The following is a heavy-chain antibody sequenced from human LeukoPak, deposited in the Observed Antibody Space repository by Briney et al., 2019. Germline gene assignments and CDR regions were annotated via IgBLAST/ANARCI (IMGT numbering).Heavy chain of an antibody. CDR2: IYYSGST. Sequence: SETLSLTCTVSGGSISSYYWSWIRQPPGKGLEWIGYIYYSGSTNYNPSLKSRVTISVDTSKNQFSLKLSSVTAADTAVYYCARVPYSSGWYDYWGQGTLVTVSS. CDR1: GGSISSYY. V-gene: IGHV4-59*12. J-gene: IGHJ4*02. CDR3: ARVPYSSGWYDY. D-gene: IGHD6-19*01.